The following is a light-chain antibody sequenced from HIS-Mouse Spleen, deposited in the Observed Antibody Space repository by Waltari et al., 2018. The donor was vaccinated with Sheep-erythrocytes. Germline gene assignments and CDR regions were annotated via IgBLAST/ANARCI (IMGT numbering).Light chain of an antibody. V-gene: IGKV2-28*01. Sequence: DIVMTQSPLSLPVTPGEPASISCRSSQSLRHSNGYNDLDWYLQKPGQSPQPLVYLGSNRATGVPDRFSGSGSGTDFTLNISRVEAEDVEVYYCMQALQAPYTSGQGTKLEIK. CDR2: LGS. J-gene: IGKJ2*01. CDR3: MQALQAPYT. CDR1: QSLRHSNGYND.